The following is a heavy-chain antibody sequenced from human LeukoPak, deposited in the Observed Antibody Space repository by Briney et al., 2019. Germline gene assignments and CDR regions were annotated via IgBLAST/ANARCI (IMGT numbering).Heavy chain of an antibody. J-gene: IGHJ4*02. CDR2: ISGYNGNT. CDR1: GYTFTDYS. D-gene: IGHD2-2*01. CDR3: ARDRLYNNVVVPTAKNDY. V-gene: IGHV1-18*01. Sequence: ASVKVSCKASGYTFTDYSFSWVRQAPGQRLEWMGWISGYNGNTNHAERFQDRVTMTIDTSTTTAYLELRSLRSDDTAVYYCARDRLYNNVVVPTAKNDYWGQGTLVTVSS.